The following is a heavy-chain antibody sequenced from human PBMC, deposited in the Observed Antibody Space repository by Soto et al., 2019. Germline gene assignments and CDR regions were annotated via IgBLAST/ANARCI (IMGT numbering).Heavy chain of an antibody. CDR2: ISGFNGNT. CDR1: GYTFKFYG. V-gene: IGHV1-18*01. J-gene: IGHJ4*02. CDR3: AGIGVSAGHESPDFDA. D-gene: IGHD3-16*01. Sequence: ASVKVSCKASGYTFKFYGITWVRQAPGKGLEWRGWISGFNGNTNYAADLQGRVTMTTDTPARRAYMDLRGVRYDDTAVYYCAGIGVSAGHESPDFDAWGQGTLVTVSS.